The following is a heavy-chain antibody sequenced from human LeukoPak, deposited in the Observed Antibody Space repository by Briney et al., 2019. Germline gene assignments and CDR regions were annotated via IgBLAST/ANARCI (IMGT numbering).Heavy chain of an antibody. CDR3: ARKGGLGTYGIFDY. V-gene: IGHV1-69*02. J-gene: IGHJ4*02. Sequence: SVKVSCKASGGTFSSYTISWVRQAPGQGLEWMGRIIPILGEPDYAQKFQGRVTITADMSTSTAYMELSSLRSEDTAVYCCARKGGLGTYGIFDYWGQGTLVTVSS. CDR2: IIPILGEP. CDR1: GGTFSSYT. D-gene: IGHD3-10*01.